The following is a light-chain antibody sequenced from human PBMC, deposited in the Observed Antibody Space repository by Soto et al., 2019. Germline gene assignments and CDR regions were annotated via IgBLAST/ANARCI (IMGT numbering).Light chain of an antibody. CDR2: DVT. Sequence: QSALTQPASVSGSPGQSITISCTGTSSDVGGYNYVSWYQQHPGKAPKVMIYDVTNRPSGVSNRFSGSKSGNTASLTISGLQAEDEADYYCSSYTTSTTREVFGTGTKVTVL. CDR3: SSYTTSTTREV. V-gene: IGLV2-14*03. J-gene: IGLJ1*01. CDR1: SSDVGGYNY.